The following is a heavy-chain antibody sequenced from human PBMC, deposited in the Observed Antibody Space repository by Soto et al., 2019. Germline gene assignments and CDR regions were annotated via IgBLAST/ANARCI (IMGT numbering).Heavy chain of an antibody. J-gene: IGHJ6*03. Sequence: ASVKVSCKASGYTFTSYDINWVRQATGQGLEWMGWMNPNSGNTGYAQKFQGRVTMTRNTSISTAYMELSSLRSEDTAVYYCARGHKRAGPTYYYYYMDVWGKGTTVTVSS. CDR1: GYTFTSYD. CDR3: ARGHKRAGPTYYYYYMDV. V-gene: IGHV1-8*01. CDR2: MNPNSGNT. D-gene: IGHD6-25*01.